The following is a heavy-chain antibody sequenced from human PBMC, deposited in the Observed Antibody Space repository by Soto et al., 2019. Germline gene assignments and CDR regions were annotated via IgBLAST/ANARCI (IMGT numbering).Heavy chain of an antibody. V-gene: IGHV3-73*02. CDR3: RGYCTSTSCSVDFDY. Sequence: EVQLVESGGGLVQPGGSLKIACAASGFSFSDSLMQWVRQAPAKGLEWVGRIRSKTNNYATAYAASVKGRFTISRDDSKNTAYLQMNSLKTEDTAVYYCRGYCTSTSCSVDFDYWGQGILVTVSS. J-gene: IGHJ4*02. CDR2: IRSKTNNYAT. CDR1: GFSFSDSL. D-gene: IGHD2-2*01.